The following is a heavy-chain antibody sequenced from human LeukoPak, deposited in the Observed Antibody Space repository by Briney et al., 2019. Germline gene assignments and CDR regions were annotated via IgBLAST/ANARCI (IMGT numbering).Heavy chain of an antibody. CDR1: GGTFSSYA. D-gene: IGHD3-9*01. CDR2: IIPILGIA. CDR3: ARDDDILTGDY. J-gene: IGHJ4*02. V-gene: IGHV1-69*04. Sequence: ASVKVSCKAFGGTFSSYAISWERQAPGQGLEWMGRIIPILGIANYAQKFQGRVTITADKSTSTAYMELSSLRSEDTAVYYCARDDDILTGDYWGQGTLVTVSS.